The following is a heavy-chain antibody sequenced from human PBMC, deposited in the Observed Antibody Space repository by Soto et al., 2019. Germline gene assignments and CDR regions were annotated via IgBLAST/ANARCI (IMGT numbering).Heavy chain of an antibody. CDR1: GGTFSSYA. CDR2: IIPIFGTA. Sequence: GASVKVSCKASGGTFSSYAISWVRQAPGQGLEWMGGIIPIFGTANYAQKFQGRVTITADESTSTAYMELSSLRSEDTAVYYCAREGYYYDSSGYYHFEYWGQGTLVTVSS. V-gene: IGHV1-69*13. J-gene: IGHJ4*02. D-gene: IGHD3-22*01. CDR3: AREGYYYDSSGYYHFEY.